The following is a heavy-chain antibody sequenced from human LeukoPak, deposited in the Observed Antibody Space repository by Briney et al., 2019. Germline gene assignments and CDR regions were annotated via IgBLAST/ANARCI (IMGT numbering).Heavy chain of an antibody. J-gene: IGHJ4*02. V-gene: IGHV4-39*01. CDR3: ARYYDSSGPYDY. D-gene: IGHD3-22*01. Sequence: PSETLSLTCTVSGGSISSSSYYWGWIRQPPGEGLEWIGSIYYSGSTYYNPSLKSRVTISVDTSKNQFSLKLSSVTAADTAVYYCARYYDSSGPYDYWGQGTLVTVSS. CDR2: IYYSGST. CDR1: GGSISSSSYY.